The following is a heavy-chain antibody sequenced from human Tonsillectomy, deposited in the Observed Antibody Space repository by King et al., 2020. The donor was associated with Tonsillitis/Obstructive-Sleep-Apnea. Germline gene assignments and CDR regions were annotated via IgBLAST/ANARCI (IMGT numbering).Heavy chain of an antibody. Sequence: ITLKESGPTLVKPTQTLTLTCTFSGFSLSTSGVGVGWIRQPPGKALEWLALVYWDDDKRYSPSLKNRLTITKDTSKNQVVLTMTNMDPVDTATYYCAHGSDTSVPLDYWGQGTLLTVSS. CDR3: AHGSDTSVPLDY. D-gene: IGHD3-10*01. J-gene: IGHJ4*02. V-gene: IGHV2-5*02. CDR1: GFSLSTSGVG. CDR2: VYWDDDK.